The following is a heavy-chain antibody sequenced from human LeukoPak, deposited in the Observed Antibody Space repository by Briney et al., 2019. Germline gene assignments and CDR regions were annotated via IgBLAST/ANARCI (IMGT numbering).Heavy chain of an antibody. D-gene: IGHD6-19*01. CDR1: GFTFPNYV. J-gene: IGHJ4*02. CDR2: ISGSGGNT. Sequence: GGSLRLSCAASGFTFPNYVMSWVRQAPGKGLEWVSGISGSGGNTYYADSVKGRFTISRDNSKNTLYLQMNSLRAEDAAVYYCARVPATYSSGRWGGFDYWGQGTLVTVSS. V-gene: IGHV3-23*01. CDR3: ARVPATYSSGRWGGFDY.